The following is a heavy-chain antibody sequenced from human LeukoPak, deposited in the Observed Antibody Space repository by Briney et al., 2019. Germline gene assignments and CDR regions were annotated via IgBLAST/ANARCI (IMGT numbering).Heavy chain of an antibody. J-gene: IGHJ3*02. D-gene: IGHD2-15*01. V-gene: IGHV3-74*01. CDR3: ARGKTSDDIVEDAFDI. CDR1: GFSFSGYW. CDR2: INRDGSGT. Sequence: GGSLRLSCAASGFSFSGYWMHWVRQAPGQGLVWVSAINRDGSGTSNADSVKGRFTISRDNAKNTLYLQMNSLRAEDTALYYCARGKTSDDIVEDAFDIWGQGTMVAVSS.